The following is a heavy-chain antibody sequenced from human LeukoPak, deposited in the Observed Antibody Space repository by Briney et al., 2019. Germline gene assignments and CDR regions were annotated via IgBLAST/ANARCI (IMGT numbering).Heavy chain of an antibody. Sequence: GGSLRLSCTASGFTVSNNYMNWVLQAPGKGLEWVALIYSGGTTNYADSVKSRFTISRDNSKNTLYLQMTNVRVEDTAVYYCARDPPGIAASVSGGWGQGTLVTVSS. D-gene: IGHD6-13*01. V-gene: IGHV3-53*01. CDR3: ARDPPGIAASVSGG. J-gene: IGHJ4*02. CDR1: GFTVSNNY. CDR2: IYSGGTT.